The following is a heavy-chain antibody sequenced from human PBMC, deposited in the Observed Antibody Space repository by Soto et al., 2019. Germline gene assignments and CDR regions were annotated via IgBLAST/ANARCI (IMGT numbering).Heavy chain of an antibody. CDR1: GGSISSYY. CDR3: ARDQGYYLDY. V-gene: IGHV4-59*01. Sequence: SETLSLTCTVSGGSISSYYWSWIRQPPGKGLEWIGYIYYSGSTNYNPSLKSRVTISVDTSKNQFSLKLSSVTAAHTAVYYCARDQGYYLDYWGQGTLVTVSS. CDR2: IYYSGST. J-gene: IGHJ4*02.